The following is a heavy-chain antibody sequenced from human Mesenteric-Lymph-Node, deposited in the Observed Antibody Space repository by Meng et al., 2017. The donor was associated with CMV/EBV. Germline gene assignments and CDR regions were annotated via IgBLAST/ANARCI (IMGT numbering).Heavy chain of an antibody. J-gene: IGHJ4*02. D-gene: IGHD6-13*01. Sequence: KASGYTFTSYDISWVRQATGQGLEWMGWMNPNSGNTGYAQKFQGRVTMTRNTSISTAYMELSSLRSEDTAVYYCARGRGSSWYGGGYWGQGTLVTVSS. CDR2: MNPNSGNT. CDR1: GYTFTSYD. CDR3: ARGRGSSWYGGGY. V-gene: IGHV1-8*01.